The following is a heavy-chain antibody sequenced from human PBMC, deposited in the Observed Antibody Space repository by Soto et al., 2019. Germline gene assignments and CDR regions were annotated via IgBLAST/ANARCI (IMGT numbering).Heavy chain of an antibody. Sequence: QVQLVESGGGLFNPGGSLRLSCAASGFTYSDSFMSWSRQTAGQGLEWLSYISGRDGNIYYADSVRGRFTISRDNAKNSVYLQLNSLRAEDTAVYYGAGDQGPNYMAVWRKGTTVTVS. CDR1: GFTYSDSF. J-gene: IGHJ6*03. V-gene: IGHV3-11*01. CDR3: AGDQGPNYMAV. CDR2: ISGRDGNI.